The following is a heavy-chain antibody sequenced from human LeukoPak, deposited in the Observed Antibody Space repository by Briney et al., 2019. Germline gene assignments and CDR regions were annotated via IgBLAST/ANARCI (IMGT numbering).Heavy chain of an antibody. Sequence: KPSETLSLTCAVSGGSISSYYWSWIRQPPGKGLELIGYMYDSGSTNYNPSLKSRVTISVDTSKNQFSLRLNSVTAADTAVYYCARHGGSYTFDLWGQGVLVTVSS. V-gene: IGHV4-59*01. CDR3: ARHGGSYTFDL. J-gene: IGHJ4*02. D-gene: IGHD1-26*01. CDR1: GGSISSYY. CDR2: MYDSGST.